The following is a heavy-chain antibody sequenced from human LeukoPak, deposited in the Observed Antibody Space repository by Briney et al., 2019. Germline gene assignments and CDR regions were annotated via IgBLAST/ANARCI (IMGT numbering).Heavy chain of an antibody. V-gene: IGHV1-2*02. CDR2: INPKSGGT. Sequence: ASVKVSCKASGYTFPDYYIHWVRQAPGQGHEWMGWINPKSGGTKYAQKFQDRVTMTRDTSISTAYMELSRLRSDDTAVYYCARVDYDDYLGNFDYWGQGTLVTVSS. CDR1: GYTFPDYY. D-gene: IGHD4-17*01. J-gene: IGHJ4*02. CDR3: ARVDYDDYLGNFDY.